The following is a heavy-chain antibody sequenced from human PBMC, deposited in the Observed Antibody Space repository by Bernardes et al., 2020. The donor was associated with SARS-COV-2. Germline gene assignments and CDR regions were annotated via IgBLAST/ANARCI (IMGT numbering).Heavy chain of an antibody. D-gene: IGHD2-2*01. CDR3: ARDKYQRRLFDVYYYGMDV. Sequence: GGSLRLSCAASGFTVSSNYMSWVRQAPGKGLEWVSVIYSGGSTYYADSVKGRFTISRDNSKNTLYLQMNSLRAEDTAVYYCARDKYQRRLFDVYYYGMDVWGQGTTVTVSS. J-gene: IGHJ6*02. CDR1: GFTVSSNY. CDR2: IYSGGST. V-gene: IGHV3-53*01.